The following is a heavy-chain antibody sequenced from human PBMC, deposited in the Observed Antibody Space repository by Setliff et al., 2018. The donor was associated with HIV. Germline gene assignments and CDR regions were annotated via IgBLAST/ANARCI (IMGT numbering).Heavy chain of an antibody. V-gene: IGHV1-3*04. CDR1: GYTFSEYA. D-gene: IGHD6-13*01. CDR2: IDTDNGYR. Sequence: ASVKVSCKASGYTFSEYAIHWVRQAPGQRLEWMGRIDTDNGYRRYSPKLQGRVTITKDTSANTAYMELRGLRSEDTAVYYCARDAWEYSSSWYDFSGYYYYGMDVWGQGTTVTVSS. CDR3: ARDAWEYSSSWYDFSGYYYYGMDV. J-gene: IGHJ6*02.